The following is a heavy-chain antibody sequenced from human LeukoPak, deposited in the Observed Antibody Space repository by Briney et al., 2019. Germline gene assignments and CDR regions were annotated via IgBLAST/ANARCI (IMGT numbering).Heavy chain of an antibody. V-gene: IGHV5-51*01. Sequence: GESLKISCKGSGNSFTNYWFGWVRQMPGKGLEWMGIIHVGRSDVRYSPSFQGQVTMSADKSINTAFLQWNSLEASDTAMFYCARLQDTAMAPAYYYYGMDVWGQGTTVTVSS. CDR2: IHVGRSDV. CDR3: ARLQDTAMAPAYYYYGMDV. CDR1: GNSFTNYW. J-gene: IGHJ6*02. D-gene: IGHD5-18*01.